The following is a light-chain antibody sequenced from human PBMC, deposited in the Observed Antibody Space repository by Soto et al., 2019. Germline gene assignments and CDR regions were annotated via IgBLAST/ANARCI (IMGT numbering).Light chain of an antibody. CDR1: RSNIGSNI. Sequence: QSVLTQPPSASGTPGQRVTISCSGSRSNIGSNIVNWYQQLPGAAPKLLIQSNNQRPSGVPDRFSGSQSDTSASLAISGLQSEDEADYYCAVWDDSLNGYVFGTGTKLTVL. J-gene: IGLJ1*01. V-gene: IGLV1-44*01. CDR3: AVWDDSLNGYV. CDR2: SNN.